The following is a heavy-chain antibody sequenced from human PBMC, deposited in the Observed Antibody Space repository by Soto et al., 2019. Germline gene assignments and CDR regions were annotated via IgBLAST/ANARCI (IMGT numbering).Heavy chain of an antibody. CDR3: ARDARNADYDY. CDR2: IHGTRSII. CDR1: GFTFSSHA. V-gene: IGHV3-48*02. D-gene: IGHD3-16*01. Sequence: EVQLVESGGGLVQPGGSLKLSCAVSGFTFSSHAMNWVRQAPGKGLEWVAYIHGTRSIIYYADSVKGRFTISRDNAKNSLYLQMDSLRDEDTALYYCARDARNADYDYWGEGTLVTVSS. J-gene: IGHJ4*02.